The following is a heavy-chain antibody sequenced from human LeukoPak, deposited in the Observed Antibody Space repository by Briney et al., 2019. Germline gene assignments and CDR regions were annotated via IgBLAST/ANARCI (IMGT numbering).Heavy chain of an antibody. J-gene: IGHJ4*02. CDR1: GDSVSSNSAA. D-gene: IGHD6-19*01. Sequence: SQTLSLTCAISGDSVSSNSAAWNWIRQSPSRGLEWLGRTYYRSKWYNDYAVSVKSRITINPDTSKNQFSLQLNSVTPEDTAVYYCARAGYSSGWYEYYFDYWGQGTLVTVSS. CDR3: ARAGYSSGWYEYYFDY. CDR2: TYYRSKWYN. V-gene: IGHV6-1*01.